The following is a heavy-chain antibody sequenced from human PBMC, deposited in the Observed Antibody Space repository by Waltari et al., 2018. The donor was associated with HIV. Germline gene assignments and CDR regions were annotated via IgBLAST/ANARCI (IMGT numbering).Heavy chain of an antibody. D-gene: IGHD3-10*01. Sequence: VQLVESGGGLVQPGGSLRLSCAASGYTFTNYLIHWVRQAPGQGLEWVRGSDPSDGSSTYEQRFKGRVTMTRDTSTNTVYMELSSLGSEDTSRYYCARDSRFGILWGAPRDYWGQGTLVTVSS. J-gene: IGHJ4*02. CDR3: ARDSRFGILWGAPRDY. CDR1: GYTFTNYL. CDR2: SDPSDGSS. V-gene: IGHV1-46*01.